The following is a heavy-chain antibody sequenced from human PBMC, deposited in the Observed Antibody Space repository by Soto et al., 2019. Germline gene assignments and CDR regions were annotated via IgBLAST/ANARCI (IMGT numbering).Heavy chain of an antibody. V-gene: IGHV1-18*04. Sequence: ASVKVSCKASGYTFTSYGISWVRQAPGQGLEWMGWISAYNGNTNYAQKLQGRVTMTTDTSTSTAYMEPRSLRSDDTAVYYCATRTSGYSSAWLGYWGQGTLVTVSS. D-gene: IGHD6-13*01. CDR1: GYTFTSYG. CDR3: ATRTSGYSSAWLGY. CDR2: ISAYNGNT. J-gene: IGHJ4*02.